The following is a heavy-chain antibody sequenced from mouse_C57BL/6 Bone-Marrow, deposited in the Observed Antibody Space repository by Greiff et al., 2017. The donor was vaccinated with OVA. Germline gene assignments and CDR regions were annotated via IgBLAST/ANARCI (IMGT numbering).Heavy chain of an antibody. CDR1: GYTFTSYD. D-gene: IGHD4-1*01. Sequence: VQLQQSGPELVKPGASVKLSCKASGYTFTSYDINWVKQRPGQGLEWIGWIYPRDGSNKYNEKFKGKATLTVDTSSSTAYMELHSLTSEDSAVYFCATGTEYYFDYWGQGTTLTVSS. CDR2: IYPRDGSN. J-gene: IGHJ2*01. V-gene: IGHV1-85*01. CDR3: ATGTEYYFDY.